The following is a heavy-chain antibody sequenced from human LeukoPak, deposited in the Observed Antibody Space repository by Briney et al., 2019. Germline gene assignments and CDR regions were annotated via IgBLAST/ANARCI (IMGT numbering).Heavy chain of an antibody. Sequence: GGSLRLSCAASGFSFSSYYMSWVRQAPGKGLEWVALINPGGSERYYVDSVKGRFTISRDNSKNTLYLQMSSLRAEDTAVYYCVTRGGYCSSTSCPYFDYWGQGTLVTVSS. CDR1: GFSFSSYY. V-gene: IGHV3-7*01. D-gene: IGHD2-2*01. CDR3: VTRGGYCSSTSCPYFDY. CDR2: INPGGSER. J-gene: IGHJ4*02.